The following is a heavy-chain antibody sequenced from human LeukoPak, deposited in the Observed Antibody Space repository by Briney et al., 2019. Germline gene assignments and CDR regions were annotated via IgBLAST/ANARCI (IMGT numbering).Heavy chain of an antibody. D-gene: IGHD6-6*01. CDR2: IGSNFETI. V-gene: IGHV3-48*01. J-gene: IGHJ3*02. CDR1: GFAFSSYA. Sequence: GGSLRLSCVASGFAFSSYAMNWVRQAPGKGLEWVSYIGSNFETIYADSVKGRFTISRDNSKNTLYLQMNSLRAEDTAVYYCAKNKREQLGYDAFDIWGQGTMVTVSS. CDR3: AKNKREQLGYDAFDI.